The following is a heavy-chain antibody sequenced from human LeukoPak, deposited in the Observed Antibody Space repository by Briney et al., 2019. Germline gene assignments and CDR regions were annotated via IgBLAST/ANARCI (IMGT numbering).Heavy chain of an antibody. CDR1: GFTFSSYS. J-gene: IGHJ4*02. V-gene: IGHV3-21*01. D-gene: IGHD2-15*01. CDR2: ISSGSSYI. CDR3: ARDCSGGSCYHYYFDY. Sequence: GGSLRLSCAASGFTFSSYSMNWVRQAPGKGLEWVSSISSGSSYIYYADSVKGRFTISRDNAKNSLYLQMNSLRAEDTAVYYCARDCSGGSCYHYYFDYWGQGTLVTVSS.